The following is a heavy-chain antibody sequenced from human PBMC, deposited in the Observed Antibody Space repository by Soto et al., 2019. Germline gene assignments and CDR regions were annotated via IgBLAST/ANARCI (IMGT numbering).Heavy chain of an antibody. CDR2: IIPFYGSS. Sequence: QVELMQSGAEVKKPGSSVKVSCTTSGGTLSTHPISWVRQAPGQGLEWMAMIIPFYGSSNHAQKFQGRVTITVDDSTNTVYMSLSSLTSEDTAVYYCARDARRVSHYYGLDVWGQGTTVTVSS. CDR3: ARDARRVSHYYGLDV. J-gene: IGHJ6*02. V-gene: IGHV1-69*18. CDR1: GGTLSTHP.